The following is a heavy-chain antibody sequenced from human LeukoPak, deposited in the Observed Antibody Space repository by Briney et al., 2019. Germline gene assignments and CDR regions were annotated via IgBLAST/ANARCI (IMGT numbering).Heavy chain of an antibody. V-gene: IGHV4-39*01. CDR1: GGSISSSSFY. CDR3: ARHSRSGYSDYESAFDI. D-gene: IGHD5-12*01. CDR2: IFYSGST. J-gene: IGHJ3*02. Sequence: SETLSLTCTVSGGSISSSSFYWDWIRQPPGKGLEWIGTIFYSGSTYYNPSLKSRITISVDTSKNQFSLKQSSVTAADTAVYYCARHSRSGYSDYESAFDIWGQGTMVIVSS.